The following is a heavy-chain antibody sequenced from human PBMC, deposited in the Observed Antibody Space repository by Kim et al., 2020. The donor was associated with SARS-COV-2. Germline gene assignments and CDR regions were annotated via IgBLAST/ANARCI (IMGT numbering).Heavy chain of an antibody. CDR2: INAGNGNT. CDR1: GYTFTSYA. V-gene: IGHV1-3*01. D-gene: IGHD3-3*01. J-gene: IGHJ6*02. Sequence: ASVKVSCKASGYTFTSYAMHWVRQAPGQRLEWMGWINAGNGNTKYSQKFQGRVTITRDTSASTAYMELSSLRSEDTAVYYCARDHPTYYDFWSGYLPAYYYYYGMDVWGQGTTVTVSS. CDR3: ARDHPTYYDFWSGYLPAYYYYYGMDV.